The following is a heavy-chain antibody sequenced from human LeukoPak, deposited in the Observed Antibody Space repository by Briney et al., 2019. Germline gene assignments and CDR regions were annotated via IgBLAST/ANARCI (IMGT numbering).Heavy chain of an antibody. Sequence: SGTLSLTCTVSGGSISSYYWSWIRQPPGKGLEWIGYIYYSGSTNYNPSLKSRVTISVDTSKNQFSLKLSSVTAADTAVYYCARVHYCSGGSCPDAFDIWGQGTMVTVSS. CDR1: GGSISSYY. J-gene: IGHJ3*02. CDR2: IYYSGST. CDR3: ARVHYCSGGSCPDAFDI. D-gene: IGHD2-15*01. V-gene: IGHV4-59*01.